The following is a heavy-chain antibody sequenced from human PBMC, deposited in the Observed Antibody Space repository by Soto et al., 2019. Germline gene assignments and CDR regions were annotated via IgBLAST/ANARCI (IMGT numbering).Heavy chain of an antibody. CDR2: LSGSGTST. Sequence: GGSLRLSCAASGFSFVNYAMNWVRQAPGKGLEWVSGLSGSGTSTYYADSVKGRFTISRDNSRDTLFLQMNSLTADDTAAYYCAKATTNGGWFNPFDSWGQGALVTVSS. D-gene: IGHD6-19*01. CDR3: AKATTNGGWFNPFDS. J-gene: IGHJ4*02. CDR1: GFSFVNYA. V-gene: IGHV3-23*01.